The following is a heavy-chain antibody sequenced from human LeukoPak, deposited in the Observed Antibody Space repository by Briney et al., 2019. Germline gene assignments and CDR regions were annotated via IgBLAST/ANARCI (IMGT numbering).Heavy chain of an antibody. CDR2: ISSSSSYI. CDR3: AIYYDSSGYYFEAVDYFDY. V-gene: IGHV3-21*01. J-gene: IGHJ4*02. CDR1: GFTFSSYS. Sequence: PGGSLRLSRAASGFTFSSYSMIWVRQDPGKGLEWASSISSSSSYIYYADSVKGRFTISRDNAKNSLYLQMNSLRAEDTAVYYCAIYYDSSGYYFEAVDYFDYWGQGTLVTVSS. D-gene: IGHD3-22*01.